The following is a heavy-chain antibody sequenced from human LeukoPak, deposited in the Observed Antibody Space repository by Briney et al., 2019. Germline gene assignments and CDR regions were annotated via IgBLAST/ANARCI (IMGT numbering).Heavy chain of an antibody. J-gene: IGHJ6*02. CDR2: ISYDGSNK. CDR3: ARGDCSSTSCYPLYYYYGMDV. Sequence: GGSLRLSCAASRFTFSTYTMPWVRQAPGKGLEWVAVISYDGSNKYSADSVKGRFTISRDNSKNTLYLQMNSLRAEDTAVYYCARGDCSSTSCYPLYYYYGMDVWGQGTTVTVSS. CDR1: RFTFSTYT. V-gene: IGHV3-30-3*01. D-gene: IGHD2-2*01.